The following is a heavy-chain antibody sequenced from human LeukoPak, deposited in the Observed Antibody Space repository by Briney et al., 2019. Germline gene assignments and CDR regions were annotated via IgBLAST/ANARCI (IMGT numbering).Heavy chain of an antibody. D-gene: IGHD3-22*01. CDR3: ARQRHYYYDSSGYPGGPFDY. Sequence: SETLSLTCTVSGGSISSSYYWGWIRQPPGKGLEWIGSIYYSGSTYYNPSLKSRVTISVDTSKNQFSLKLSSVTAADTAVYYCARQRHYYYDSSGYPGGPFDYWGQGTLVTVSS. J-gene: IGHJ4*02. CDR2: IYYSGST. V-gene: IGHV4-39*01. CDR1: GGSISSSYY.